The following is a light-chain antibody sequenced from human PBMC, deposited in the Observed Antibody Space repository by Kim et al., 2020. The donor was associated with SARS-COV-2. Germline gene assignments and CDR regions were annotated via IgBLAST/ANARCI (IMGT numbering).Light chain of an antibody. Sequence: PGQSITISCTGTSSDVGRNNYVSWYQQHVGNAPTLIIYDVSNRPSGVSTRFSGSKSGDTASLTISGLQAEDEADYYCSSYRSGSTLFGGGTQLTVL. J-gene: IGLJ2*01. V-gene: IGLV2-14*03. CDR1: SSDVGRNNY. CDR3: SSYRSGSTL. CDR2: DVS.